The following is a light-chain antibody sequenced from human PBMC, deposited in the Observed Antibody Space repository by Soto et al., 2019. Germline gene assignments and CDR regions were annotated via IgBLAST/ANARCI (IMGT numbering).Light chain of an antibody. CDR1: RSINTY. J-gene: IGKJ1*01. CDR2: SAS. V-gene: IGKV1-39*01. CDR3: QHTYSTPRT. Sequence: DIQMTQSPSSLSASVGDRVTITCRASRSINTYVNWYQQRPGKAPELLIYSASSLHTGVPSRFSGSGAGTDFTFTITSLLPEDFAIYYCQHTYSTPRTFGQGTKVYIK.